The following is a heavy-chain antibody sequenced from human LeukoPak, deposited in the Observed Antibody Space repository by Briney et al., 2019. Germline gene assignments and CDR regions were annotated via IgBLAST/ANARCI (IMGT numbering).Heavy chain of an antibody. CDR1: GFTFSSYG. CDR3: ARTSGGGWPYYFDY. CDR2: IWYDGSNK. J-gene: IGHJ4*02. D-gene: IGHD2-15*01. V-gene: IGHV3-33*01. Sequence: PGGSLRLSCAASGFTFSSYGMHWVRQAPGKGLEWVAVIWYDGSNKYYADSVKGRFTISRDNSKNTLYLQMNSLRAEDTAVCYCARTSGGGWPYYFDYWGQGTLVTVSS.